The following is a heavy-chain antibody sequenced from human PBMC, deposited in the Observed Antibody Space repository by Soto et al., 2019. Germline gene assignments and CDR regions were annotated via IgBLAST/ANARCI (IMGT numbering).Heavy chain of an antibody. J-gene: IGHJ4*02. CDR2: IYHSGST. V-gene: IGHV4-4*02. D-gene: IGHD3-9*01. Sequence: KPSETLSLTCAVSGGSISSSNWWSWVRQPPGKGLEWIGEIYHSGSTNYNPSLKSRVTISVDKSKNQFSLKLSSVTAADTAVYYCARGTPTYYDILTGPFYYFDYWGQGTLVTVSS. CDR3: ARGTPTYYDILTGPFYYFDY. CDR1: GGSISSSNW.